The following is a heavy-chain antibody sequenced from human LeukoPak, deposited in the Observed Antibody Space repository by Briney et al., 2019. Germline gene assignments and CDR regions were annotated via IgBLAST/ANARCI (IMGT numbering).Heavy chain of an antibody. Sequence: KPSETLSLTCTVSGGSISSYYWSWIRQPPGKGLEWIGHIYYSGSTNYNPSLNSRVTISVDTSKNQFSLKVTSVTAADTAVYYCASGKYSNFDYWGRGTLVTVSS. CDR1: GGSISSYY. V-gene: IGHV4-59*01. CDR2: IYYSGST. J-gene: IGHJ4*02. CDR3: ASGKYSNFDY. D-gene: IGHD4-11*01.